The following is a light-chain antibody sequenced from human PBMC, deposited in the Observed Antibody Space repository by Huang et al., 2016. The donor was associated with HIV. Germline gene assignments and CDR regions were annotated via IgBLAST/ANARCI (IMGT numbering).Light chain of an antibody. Sequence: DIQMTQSPSSLSASVGDRVTIHCRASQSISIFLNWYQQKPGKAPKVLIYDASSLQSGVPPWFSGSGSGTEFTLTISSLQPEDFATYYCQQSYNAPTFGPGTKVEIK. CDR2: DAS. J-gene: IGKJ3*01. CDR1: QSISIF. V-gene: IGKV1-39*01. CDR3: QQSYNAPT.